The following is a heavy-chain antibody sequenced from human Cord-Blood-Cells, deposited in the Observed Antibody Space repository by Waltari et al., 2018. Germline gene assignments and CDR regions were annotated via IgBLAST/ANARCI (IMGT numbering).Heavy chain of an antibody. CDR2: IYYSGST. D-gene: IGHD6-19*01. J-gene: IGHJ4*02. Sequence: QLQLQESGPGLVKPSETLSLTCTVSGGSISSSSYYWGWIRQPPGKGLEWIGSIYYSGSTYYNPSLKSRVTISVDTSKNQFSLKLSSVTAADTAVYYCARHREGQWLKNCGQGTLVTVSS. CDR3: ARHREGQWLKN. CDR1: GGSISSSSYY. V-gene: IGHV4-39*01.